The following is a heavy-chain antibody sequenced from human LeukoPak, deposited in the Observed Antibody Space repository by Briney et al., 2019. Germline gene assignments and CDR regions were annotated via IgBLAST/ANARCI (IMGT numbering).Heavy chain of an antibody. J-gene: IGHJ6*02. CDR1: GGSISSGGYY. V-gene: IGHV4-31*03. Sequence: SQTLSLTCTVSGGSISSGGYYWSWIRQHPGKGLEWMGYIYYSGSTYYNPSLKSRVTISVDTSKNQFSLKLSSVTAADTAVYYCARDERFGGLAGYHMDVWGQGTTVTVSS. CDR2: IYYSGST. CDR3: ARDERFGGLAGYHMDV. D-gene: IGHD3-9*01.